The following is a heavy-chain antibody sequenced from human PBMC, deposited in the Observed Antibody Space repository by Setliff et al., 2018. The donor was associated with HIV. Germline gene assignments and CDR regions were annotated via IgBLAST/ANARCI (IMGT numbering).Heavy chain of an antibody. Sequence: PGGSLRLSCAASGFTFSAYSMNWVRQAPGKGLEWISYISSSGVMYYADSVRGRFTISRDNGKNSLYLQMNSLRPEDTAVYYCARLRPYNSALDYWGQGTLVTVSS. CDR1: GFTFSAYS. J-gene: IGHJ4*02. CDR3: ARLRPYNSALDY. D-gene: IGHD3-10*01. V-gene: IGHV3-48*01. CDR2: ISSSGVM.